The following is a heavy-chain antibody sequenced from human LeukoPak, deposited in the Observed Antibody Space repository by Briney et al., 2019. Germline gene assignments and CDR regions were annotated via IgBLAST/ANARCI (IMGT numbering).Heavy chain of an antibody. V-gene: IGHV3-23*01. CDR1: GFTFSSYA. CDR2: ISGSGGST. J-gene: IGHJ4*02. CDR3: AKAQRRDTAMVTGDY. Sequence: GGSLRLSCAASGFTFSSYAMSWVRQAPGKGLEWVSAISGSGGSTYYADSVKGRFTISRDNSKNTLYLQMNSLRPEDTAVYYCAKAQRRDTAMVTGDYWGQGTLVTVSS. D-gene: IGHD5-18*01.